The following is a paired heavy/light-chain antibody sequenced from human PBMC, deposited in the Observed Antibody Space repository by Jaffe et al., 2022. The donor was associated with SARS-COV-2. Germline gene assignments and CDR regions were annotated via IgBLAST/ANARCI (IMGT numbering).Heavy chain of an antibody. V-gene: IGHV3-9*01. CDR3: AKDTVGLTT. CDR2: SSWNGGRI. CDR1: GFQLGDYA. Sequence: EFQLVESGGGLVQPGRSLRLSCEASGFQLGDYAMHWVRQAPGKGLEWVSGSSWNGGRIVYADSVRGRFIVSRDNAKNFMYLQMNSLRPEDTALYYCAKDTVGLTTWGPGTRVTVSS. D-gene: IGHD3-16*01. J-gene: IGHJ5*02.
Light chain of an antibody. CDR2: DAS. J-gene: IGKJ2*01. CDR1: QSVSNN. V-gene: IGKV3-15*01. Sequence: EIVMTQSPATLSVSPGERATLSCRASQSVSNNLAWYQQKPGQPPRLLIYDASTRATGIPPRFSGSGSGTEFTLTIISLQSEDFAVYSCQQYNNWPQTFGQGTKLEIK. CDR3: QQYNNWPQT.